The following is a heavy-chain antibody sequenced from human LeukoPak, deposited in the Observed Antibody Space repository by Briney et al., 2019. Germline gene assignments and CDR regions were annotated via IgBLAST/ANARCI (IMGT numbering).Heavy chain of an antibody. CDR2: IREDGSEK. J-gene: IGHJ4*02. Sequence: QTGGSLRLSCAASGFSFSSYWMSWVRQAPGKGLEWVANIREDGSEKYYVGSVKGRFTISRDNAQNSPYLRMNSLRAEDTAVYYCARDPQDNWNDLDYWGQGTLVTVSS. V-gene: IGHV3-7*04. D-gene: IGHD1-20*01. CDR1: GFSFSSYW. CDR3: ARDPQDNWNDLDY.